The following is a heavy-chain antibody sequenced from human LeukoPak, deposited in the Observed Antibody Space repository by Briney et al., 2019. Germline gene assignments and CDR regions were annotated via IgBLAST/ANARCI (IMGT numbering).Heavy chain of an antibody. Sequence: SETLSLTCTVSGGSISSYYWSWIRQPPGKGLEWIGYIYYSGSTNYNPSLKSRVTISVDTSKNQFSLKLSSVTAADTAVYYCAIKASYDDYGRGYFDYWGQGTLVTVSS. V-gene: IGHV4-59*01. J-gene: IGHJ4*02. CDR2: IYYSGST. CDR3: AIKASYDDYGRGYFDY. D-gene: IGHD4-17*01. CDR1: GGSISSYY.